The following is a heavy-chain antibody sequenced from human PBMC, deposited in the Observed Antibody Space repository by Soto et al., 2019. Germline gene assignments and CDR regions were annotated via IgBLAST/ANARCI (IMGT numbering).Heavy chain of an antibody. Sequence: GGSLRLSCAASGFTFSSYVMSWVRQAPGKGLEWVSAISGSGGSTYYADSVKGRFTISRDNSKNTLYLQMNSLRAEDTAVYYCAKVGILRYFDPLDYWGQGTLVTVSS. J-gene: IGHJ4*02. CDR1: GFTFSSYV. V-gene: IGHV3-23*01. D-gene: IGHD3-9*01. CDR3: AKVGILRYFDPLDY. CDR2: ISGSGGST.